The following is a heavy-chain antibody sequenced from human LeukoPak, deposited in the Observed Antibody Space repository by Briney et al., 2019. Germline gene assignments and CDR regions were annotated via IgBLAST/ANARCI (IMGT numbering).Heavy chain of an antibody. D-gene: IGHD6-13*01. V-gene: IGHV4-59*08. CDR2: IYYSGST. J-gene: IGHJ4*02. CDR1: GGSISSYY. Sequence: KTSETLSLTCTVSGGSISSYYWSWIRQPPGKGLEWIGYIYYSGSTNYNPSLKSRVTISVDTSKNQFSLKLSSVTAADTAVYYCARQDSSSWYANFDYWGRGTLVTVSS. CDR3: ARQDSSSWYANFDY.